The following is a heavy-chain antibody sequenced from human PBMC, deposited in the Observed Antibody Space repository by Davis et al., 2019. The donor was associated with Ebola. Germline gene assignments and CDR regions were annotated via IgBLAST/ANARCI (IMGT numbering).Heavy chain of an antibody. Sequence: GESLKISCKASGYSFTSFWIGWVRQMPGKGLEWMGAILPGDSDTRYSPSFQGQVTISADKSITTAYLHWNSLKASDTAMYYCARSASLYSSGWFDPWGQGTLVTVSS. CDR1: GYSFTSFW. V-gene: IGHV5-51*01. CDR2: ILPGDSDT. CDR3: ARSASLYSSGWFDP. J-gene: IGHJ5*02. D-gene: IGHD6-25*01.